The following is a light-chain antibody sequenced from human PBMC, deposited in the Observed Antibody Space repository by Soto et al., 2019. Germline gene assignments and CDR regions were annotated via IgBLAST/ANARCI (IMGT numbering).Light chain of an antibody. CDR1: QTISMY. V-gene: IGKV1-39*01. CDR3: QQSYSTPPLT. CDR2: AAS. J-gene: IGKJ4*01. Sequence: DIQMTQSPSSLSASVGDRVTITCRASQTISMYLNWYQQKPGKAPILLISAASSLESGVPSRFSGSRSGTEFTLTIRSLQPEDCATYYCQQSYSTPPLTFGGGTTVDIK.